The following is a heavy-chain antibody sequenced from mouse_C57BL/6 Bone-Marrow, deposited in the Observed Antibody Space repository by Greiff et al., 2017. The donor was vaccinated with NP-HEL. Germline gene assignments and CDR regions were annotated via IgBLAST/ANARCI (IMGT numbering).Heavy chain of an antibody. J-gene: IGHJ3*01. CDR3: ARGDWDWFAY. D-gene: IGHD4-1*01. V-gene: IGHV1-26*01. Sequence: VQLQQSGPELVKPGASVKISCKASGYTFTDYYMNWVKQSHGKSLEWIGDINPNNGGTSYNQKFKGKATLTVDTSSSTAYMQLRSLTSEDSEVYDCARGDWDWFAYWGQGTLVTVSA. CDR2: INPNNGGT. CDR1: GYTFTDYY.